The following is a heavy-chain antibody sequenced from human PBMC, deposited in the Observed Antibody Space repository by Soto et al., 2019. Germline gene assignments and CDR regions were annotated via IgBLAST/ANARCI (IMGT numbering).Heavy chain of an antibody. Sequence: SETLSLTCSVYGGSFSGYYWSWIRQPPGKGLEWIGEINHSGSTNYNPSLKSRVTISVDTSKNQFSLKLSSVTAADTAVYYCARGGIAATGTFLYYYYGMDVWGQGTTVTVSS. D-gene: IGHD6-13*01. CDR3: ARGGIAATGTFLYYYYGMDV. CDR2: INHSGST. CDR1: GGSFSGYY. J-gene: IGHJ6*02. V-gene: IGHV4-34*01.